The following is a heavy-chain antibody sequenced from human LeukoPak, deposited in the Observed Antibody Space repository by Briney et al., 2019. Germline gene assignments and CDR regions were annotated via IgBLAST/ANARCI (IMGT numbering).Heavy chain of an antibody. D-gene: IGHD5-18*01. V-gene: IGHV4-59*01. J-gene: IGHJ4*02. CDR1: GVSTNTYYY. CDR2: VDYSGRT. Sequence: SETLSLTCTVSGVSTNTYYYWSWIRQPPGKGLEWIGYVDYSGRTNYNPSLKSRVTISVDTSKNQFSLRLSSVTAADTAVYYCAREKGNSYGYDYWGQGTLVTVSS. CDR3: AREKGNSYGYDY.